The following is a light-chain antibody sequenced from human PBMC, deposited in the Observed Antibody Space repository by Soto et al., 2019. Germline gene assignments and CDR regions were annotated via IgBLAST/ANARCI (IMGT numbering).Light chain of an antibody. CDR3: QQRSNWPPIT. CDR1: QSVNRN. CDR2: DAS. V-gene: IGKV3-11*01. J-gene: IGKJ5*01. Sequence: EIVMTQSPATLSVSPGERATLSCRASQSVNRNLAWYQQKPGQAPRLLIYDASHRAAGIPARFSGSGFGTDFTLTISSLEPEDAAVYYCQQRSNWPPITLGQGTRLEIK.